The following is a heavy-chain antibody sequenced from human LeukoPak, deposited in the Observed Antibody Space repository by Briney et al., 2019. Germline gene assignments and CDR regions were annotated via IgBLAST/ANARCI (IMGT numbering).Heavy chain of an antibody. CDR2: IKQDGSEK. J-gene: IGHJ4*02. V-gene: IGHV3-7*01. CDR3: ARDEGFTYYYDSSGYYSY. CDR1: GFTVSSNY. D-gene: IGHD3-22*01. Sequence: GGSLRLSCAASGFTVSSNYMSWVRQAPGKGLEWVANIKQDGSEKYYVDSVKGRVTISRDNAKNSLYLQMNSLRAEDTAVYYCARDEGFTYYYDSSGYYSYWGQGTLVTVSS.